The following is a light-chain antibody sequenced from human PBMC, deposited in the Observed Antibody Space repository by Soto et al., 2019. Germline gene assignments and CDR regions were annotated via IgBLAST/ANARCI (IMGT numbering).Light chain of an antibody. CDR1: SSDVGGYNF. V-gene: IGLV2-14*01. Sequence: QSALTQPASVSGSPGQSITISCTGTSSDVGGYNFVSWYQHHPGKAPKLIIYEVTNRPSGVSNRFSGSKSGNTASLTISWLHAEDEGDYYCTSYTSRSTWVFGGGTKRAVL. J-gene: IGLJ3*02. CDR2: EVT. CDR3: TSYTSRSTWV.